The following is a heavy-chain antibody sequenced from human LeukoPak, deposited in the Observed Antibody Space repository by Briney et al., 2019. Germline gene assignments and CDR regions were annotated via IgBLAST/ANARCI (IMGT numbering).Heavy chain of an antibody. CDR3: ARRGKKGYYYYMDV. Sequence: SETLSLTCAVYGGSFSGYYWSWIRQPPGEGLEWIGEINHSGSTNYNPSLKSRVTISVDTSKNQFSLKLSSVTAADTAVYYCARRGKKGYYYYMDVWGKGTTVTISS. J-gene: IGHJ6*03. V-gene: IGHV4-34*01. CDR1: GGSFSGYY. D-gene: IGHD5-12*01. CDR2: INHSGST.